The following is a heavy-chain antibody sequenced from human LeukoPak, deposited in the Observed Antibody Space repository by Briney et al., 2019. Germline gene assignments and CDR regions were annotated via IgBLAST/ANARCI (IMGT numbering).Heavy chain of an antibody. CDR2: IYYSAST. V-gene: IGHV4-39*01. D-gene: IGHD4-23*01. J-gene: IGHJ4*02. CDR1: GGSISSSSYY. CDR3: ASTNFYGGNSRFDY. Sequence: PSETLSLTCTVSGGSISSSSYYWGWIRQPPGKGLEWIGSIYYSASTYYNPSLKSRVTISVDTSKNQFSLKLSSVTAADTAVYYCASTNFYGGNSRFDYWGQGTLVTVSS.